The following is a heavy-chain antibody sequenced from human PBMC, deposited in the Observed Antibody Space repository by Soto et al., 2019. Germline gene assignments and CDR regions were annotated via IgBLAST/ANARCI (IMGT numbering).Heavy chain of an antibody. J-gene: IGHJ4*02. D-gene: IGHD3-16*02. V-gene: IGHV3-48*01. CDR1: GFTFSSYS. CDR2: ISSSSSTI. CDR3: ARGWNDYIWGSYRPFDY. Sequence: EVQLVESGGGLVQPGGSLRLSCAASGFTFSSYSMNWVRQAPGKGLEWVSYISSSSSTIYYADSVKGRFTISRDNAKNSLYLQMNSLRAEDTAVYYCARGWNDYIWGSYRPFDYWGQGTLVTVSS.